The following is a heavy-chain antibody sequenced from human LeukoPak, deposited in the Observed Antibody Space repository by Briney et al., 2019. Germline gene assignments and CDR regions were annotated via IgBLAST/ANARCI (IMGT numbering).Heavy chain of an antibody. CDR1: GYTFTSYG. J-gene: IGHJ5*02. D-gene: IGHD3-10*01. CDR3: ARSPLLWFGELPGEDWFDP. CDR2: ISAYNGNT. Sequence: GASVKVSCKASGYTFTSYGISWVRQAPGQGLEWMGWISAYNGNTNYAQKLQGRVTMTTDTSTSTAYMELRSVRSDDTAVYYCARSPLLWFGELPGEDWFDPWGQGTLVTVSS. V-gene: IGHV1-18*01.